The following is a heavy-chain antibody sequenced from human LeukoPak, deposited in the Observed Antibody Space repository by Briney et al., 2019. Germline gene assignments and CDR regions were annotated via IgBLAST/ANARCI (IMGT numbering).Heavy chain of an antibody. CDR1: GGSFSGYY. V-gene: IGHV4-34*01. Sequence: SSETLSLTCAVYGGSFSGYYWSWIRQPPGKGLEWIGEINHSGSTNYNPSLKSRVTISVDTSKNQFSLKLSSVTAADTAVYYCARGGYDYGDPFDYCGQGTLVTVSS. J-gene: IGHJ4*02. CDR2: INHSGST. D-gene: IGHD4-17*01. CDR3: ARGGYDYGDPFDY.